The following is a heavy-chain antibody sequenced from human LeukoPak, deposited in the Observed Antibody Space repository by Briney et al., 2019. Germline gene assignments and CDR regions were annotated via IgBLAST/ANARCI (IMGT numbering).Heavy chain of an antibody. D-gene: IGHD3-22*01. CDR2: VYYSGNT. J-gene: IGHJ5*02. CDR1: GGSITSTNY. V-gene: IGHV4-39*01. CDR3: ARTFYNESSGYYPGP. Sequence: PSETLSLTCGVSGGSITSTNYWTGIRQPPGKGLEGLGGVYYSGNTYYNPSLKSRVTISVDTSKNQISLKLSSVTAADTAMYYCARTFYNESSGYYPGPWGQGTLVTVSS.